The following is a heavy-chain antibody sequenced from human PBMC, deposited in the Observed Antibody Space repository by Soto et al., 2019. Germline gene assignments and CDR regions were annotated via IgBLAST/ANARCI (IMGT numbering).Heavy chain of an antibody. J-gene: IGHJ1*01. Sequence: QVQLQESGPGLVKPSETLSLTCTVSGGSISSYYWSWVRQPAGTGLEWIGHISATGSTKYNPSLKGRVSQSIDTSKNQFSLRLTSLTAADTALYYCARSSVAGPEYLQYWGQGTLVTVSS. D-gene: IGHD6-19*01. CDR1: GGSISSYY. V-gene: IGHV4-4*07. CDR3: ARSSVAGPEYLQY. CDR2: ISATGST.